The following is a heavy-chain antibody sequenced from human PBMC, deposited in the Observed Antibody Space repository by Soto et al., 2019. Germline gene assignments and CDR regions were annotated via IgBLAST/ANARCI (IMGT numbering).Heavy chain of an antibody. Sequence: SGGSLRLCCAASGFTFSSYAMSWVRQTPGESLEWVSTISGSGGSTYYADSVKGRFTISRDSSKNTLYLQMNSLRAEDTAVYYCAKDLQSATTRSYYFDYWGQGTLVTVSS. V-gene: IGHV3-23*01. J-gene: IGHJ4*02. CDR2: ISGSGGST. D-gene: IGHD1-26*01. CDR1: GFTFSSYA. CDR3: AKDLQSATTRSYYFDY.